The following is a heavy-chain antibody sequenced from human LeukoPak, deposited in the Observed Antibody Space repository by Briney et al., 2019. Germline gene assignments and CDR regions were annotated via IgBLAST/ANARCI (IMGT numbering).Heavy chain of an antibody. D-gene: IGHD6-19*01. V-gene: IGHV4-39*07. CDR3: ARDGYSSGQGWFDP. Sequence: PSETLSLTCTVSGGSISSSSYYWGWIRQPPGKGLEWIGSIYYSGSTYYNPSLKSRVTISVDASKNQFSLKLSSVTAADTAVYYCARDGYSSGQGWFDPWGQGTLVTVSS. CDR2: IYYSGST. J-gene: IGHJ5*02. CDR1: GGSISSSSYY.